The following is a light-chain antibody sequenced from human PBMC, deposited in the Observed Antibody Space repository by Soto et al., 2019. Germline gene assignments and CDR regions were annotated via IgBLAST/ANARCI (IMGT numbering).Light chain of an antibody. CDR3: QPYNNSRT. V-gene: IGKV1-5*03. J-gene: IGKJ1*01. Sequence: DIQMTQSPSTLSASVGDRVTITCRASQSISSWLAWYQQKPGKAPKLLIYKASSLESGVPSRFSGSGSGTEFTLTISSLQPDDFATYYCQPYNNSRTFGQGTKVEIK. CDR1: QSISSW. CDR2: KAS.